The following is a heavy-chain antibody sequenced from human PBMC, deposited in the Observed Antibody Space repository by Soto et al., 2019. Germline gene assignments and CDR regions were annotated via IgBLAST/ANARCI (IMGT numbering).Heavy chain of an antibody. Sequence: ASVKVSCKASGYTFTGYYMHWVRQAPGQGLEWMGWINPNSGGTNYAQKFQGWVTMTRDTSISTAYMELSRLRSDDTAVYYCERAQYGDSPQEFQHWGQGTLVTVSS. V-gene: IGHV1-2*04. J-gene: IGHJ1*01. D-gene: IGHD4-17*01. CDR2: INPNSGGT. CDR1: GYTFTGYY. CDR3: ERAQYGDSPQEFQH.